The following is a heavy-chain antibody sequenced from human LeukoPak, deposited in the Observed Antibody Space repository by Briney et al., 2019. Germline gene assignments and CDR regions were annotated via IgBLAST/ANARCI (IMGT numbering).Heavy chain of an antibody. D-gene: IGHD5-18*01. CDR3: ARARSNNYGYFDY. CDR2: IHPEGSST. J-gene: IGHJ4*02. Sequence: PGGSLRPSCAASGFTFSDYWMHWVRQAPGKGLVWVSRIHPEGSSTTYADSVKGRFTISRDNAKNTLYLQMNGLRAEDTAVYYCARARSNNYGYFDYWGQGTLVTVSS. CDR1: GFTFSDYW. V-gene: IGHV3-74*01.